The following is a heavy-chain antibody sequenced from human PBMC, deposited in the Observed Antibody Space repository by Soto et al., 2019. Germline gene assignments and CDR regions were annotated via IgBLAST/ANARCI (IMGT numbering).Heavy chain of an antibody. CDR2: ISSSSSTI. CDR3: ARVSDYYDSSGTVDN. D-gene: IGHD3-22*01. Sequence: LSCAASRLTFSSYSMNWARKTTGKGLEWVSYISSSSSTIYYADSVKGRFTISRDDAKNSLYLQMNSLRAEDTAVYYCARVSDYYDSSGTVDNWGQGTLVNVSS. J-gene: IGHJ4*02. CDR1: RLTFSSYS. V-gene: IGHV3-48*01.